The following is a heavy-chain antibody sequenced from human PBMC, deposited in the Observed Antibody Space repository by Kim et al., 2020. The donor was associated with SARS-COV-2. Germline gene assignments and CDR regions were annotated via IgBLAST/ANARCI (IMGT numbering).Heavy chain of an antibody. CDR3: ARRGYTYGHGRFDP. Sequence: SETLSLTCTVSGGSISNSDYCWGWIRQPPGKGLEWIGTIIYSGTTYYNPSLKSRVTMSMDTSKNQFSLKLSSVSAADTAVYYCARRGYTYGHGRFDPWGQRPLVTVSS. CDR2: IIYSGTT. D-gene: IGHD5-18*01. CDR1: GGSISNSDYC. J-gene: IGHJ5*02. V-gene: IGHV4-39*01.